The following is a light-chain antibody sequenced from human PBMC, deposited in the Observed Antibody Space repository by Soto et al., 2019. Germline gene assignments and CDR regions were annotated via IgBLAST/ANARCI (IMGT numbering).Light chain of an antibody. CDR1: SSNIGAHYD. J-gene: IGLJ1*01. CDR2: GNS. Sequence: QSVLTQPPSVSGAPGQRVTISCTGSSSNIGAHYDVHWYQQLPGTAPKLLIYGNSNRPSGVPDRFSGSKSGNSASLAITGLQAEDEADYYCQSYDNSLSVYVFGTGTRSPS. V-gene: IGLV1-40*01. CDR3: QSYDNSLSVYV.